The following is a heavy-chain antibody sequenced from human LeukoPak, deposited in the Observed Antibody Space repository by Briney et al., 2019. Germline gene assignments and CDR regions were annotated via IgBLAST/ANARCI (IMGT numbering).Heavy chain of an antibody. CDR2: INHSGST. D-gene: IGHD5-18*01. J-gene: IGHJ4*02. Sequence: SETLSLTCAAYGGSFSGYYWSWIRQPPGKGMKWIGEINHSGSTNYNPSLKSRVTISVDTSKNQFSLKLSSVTAADTAVYYCARWGLQLWSHFDYWGQGTLVTVSS. CDR1: GGSFSGYY. V-gene: IGHV4-34*01. CDR3: ARWGLQLWSHFDY.